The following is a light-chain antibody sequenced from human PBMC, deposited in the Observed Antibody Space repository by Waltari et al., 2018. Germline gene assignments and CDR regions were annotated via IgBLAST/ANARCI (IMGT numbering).Light chain of an antibody. V-gene: IGLV2-23*02. CDR1: SSDIGTYNL. J-gene: IGLJ3*02. CDR3: SSFALGSTFV. CDR2: GAS. Sequence: QSALTQPASVSGSPGQSITLSCTGSSSDIGTYNLVSWYQHHPGKVPKLIIFGASERPSGVSNHFSASKSGSTASLTISGLQAEDEAHYYCSSFALGSTFVFGGGTKLTVL.